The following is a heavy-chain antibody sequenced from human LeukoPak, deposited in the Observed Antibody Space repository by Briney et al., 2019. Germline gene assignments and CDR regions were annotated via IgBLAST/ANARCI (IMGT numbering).Heavy chain of an antibody. D-gene: IGHD6-19*01. Sequence: PSETLSLTCTVSAGSISSYYWSWIRQPAGKGLEWIGRIYTSGSTNYNPSLKSRVTMSVDTSKNQFSLKLSSVTAADTAVYYCARDLPYSSGWYGYYYYYYGMDVWGQGTTVTVSS. V-gene: IGHV4-4*07. CDR1: AGSISSYY. CDR2: IYTSGST. J-gene: IGHJ6*02. CDR3: ARDLPYSSGWYGYYYYYYGMDV.